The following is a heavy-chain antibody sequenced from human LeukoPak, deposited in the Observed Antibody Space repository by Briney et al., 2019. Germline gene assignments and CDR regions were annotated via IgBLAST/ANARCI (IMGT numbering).Heavy chain of an antibody. CDR1: GFTFSSYS. J-gene: IGHJ4*02. D-gene: IGHD6-13*01. Sequence: GGSLRPSCAASGFTFSSYSVNWVRQAPGKGLEWVSSISSSSSYIYYADSVKGRFTISRDNAKNSLYLQMNSLRAEDTAVYYCARAYSSRGDYWGQGTLVTVSS. CDR2: ISSSSSYI. V-gene: IGHV3-21*01. CDR3: ARAYSSRGDY.